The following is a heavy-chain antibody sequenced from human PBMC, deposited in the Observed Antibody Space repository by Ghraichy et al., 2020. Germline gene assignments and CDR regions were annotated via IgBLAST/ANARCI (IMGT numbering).Heavy chain of an antibody. V-gene: IGHV3-23*01. CDR1: GFTFSIYA. CDR2: ISGSGGNT. Sequence: GESLNISCAASGFTFSIYAMSWVRQAPGKGLEWVSTISGSGGNTDYADSVKGRFTISRDNSKNTLYLQMNSLRAEDTAVYYCAKVKVVPLDAFDIWGQGTMVTVSS. CDR3: AKVKVVPLDAFDI. D-gene: IGHD2-2*01. J-gene: IGHJ3*02.